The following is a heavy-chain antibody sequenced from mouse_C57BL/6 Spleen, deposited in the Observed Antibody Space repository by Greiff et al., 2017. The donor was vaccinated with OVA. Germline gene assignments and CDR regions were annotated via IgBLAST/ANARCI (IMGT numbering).Heavy chain of an antibody. V-gene: IGHV5-4*01. CDR1: GFTFSSYA. Sequence: EVQGVESGGGLVKPGGSLKLSCAASGFTFSSYAMSWVRQTPEKRLEWVATISDGGSYTYYPDNVTGRFTISRDNAKNNLYLQMSHLKSEDTAMYYCARDQNFDYWGQGTTLTVSS. CDR2: ISDGGSYT. J-gene: IGHJ2*01. CDR3: ARDQNFDY.